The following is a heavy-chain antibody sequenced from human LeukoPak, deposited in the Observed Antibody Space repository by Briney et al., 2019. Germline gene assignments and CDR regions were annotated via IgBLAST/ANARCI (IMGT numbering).Heavy chain of an antibody. CDR3: TRDRTTGIWGMDV. D-gene: IGHD1-1*01. CDR1: GFSFSSYW. CDR2: MNQDGSGR. Sequence: GGSLRLSCAASGFSFSSYWMGWVRLAPGEGLEWVANMNQDGSGRNYVGSVKGRFTISRDNAKNSLFLQMNSLRVEDTAVYYCTRDRTTGIWGMDVWGQGTTVTVSS. V-gene: IGHV3-7*04. J-gene: IGHJ6*02.